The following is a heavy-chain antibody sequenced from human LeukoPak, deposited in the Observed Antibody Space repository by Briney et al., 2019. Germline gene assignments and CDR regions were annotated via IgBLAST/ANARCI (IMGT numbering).Heavy chain of an antibody. CDR1: GYTFTSYD. CDR3: ATSVVGFSGSALYYFDY. CDR2: MNPNSGNT. V-gene: IGHV1-8*01. Sequence: ASVKVSCKASGYTFTSYDINWVRQATGQGLEWMGWMNPNSGNTGYAQKFQGRVTMTRNTSISTAYMELSSLRSEDTAVYYCATSVVGFSGSALYYFDYWGQGTLVTVSS. D-gene: IGHD3-22*01. J-gene: IGHJ4*02.